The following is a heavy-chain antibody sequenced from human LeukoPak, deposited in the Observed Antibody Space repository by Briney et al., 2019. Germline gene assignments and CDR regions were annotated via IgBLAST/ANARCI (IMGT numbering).Heavy chain of an antibody. CDR3: ARVPTSLYYMDV. J-gene: IGHJ6*03. Sequence: SETLSLTCTVSGYSISSGYYWGWIRQPPGKGLEWIGSIYHSGSTYYNPSLKSRVTISVDTSKNQFSLKLSSVTAADTAVYYCARVPTSLYYMDVWGKGTTVTVSS. V-gene: IGHV4-38-2*02. CDR1: GYSISSGYY. CDR2: IYHSGST.